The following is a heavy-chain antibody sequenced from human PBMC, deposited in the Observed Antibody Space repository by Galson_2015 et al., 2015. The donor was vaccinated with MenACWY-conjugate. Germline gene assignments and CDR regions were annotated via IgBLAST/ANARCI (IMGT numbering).Heavy chain of an antibody. D-gene: IGHD5-24*01. CDR1: GGSISSTNYY. Sequence: ATLSLSCNVSGGSISSTNYYWGWIRQSPGGGLEWIGSIYYSGSTYYNPSLKSRVTISVDTSRNQFSLKLRSVTAADTAVYYCARSFDPGNSRDGFTKYYFDYWGQGPLVTVSS. V-gene: IGHV4-39*07. CDR2: IYYSGST. J-gene: IGHJ4*02. CDR3: ARSFDPGNSRDGFTKYYFDY.